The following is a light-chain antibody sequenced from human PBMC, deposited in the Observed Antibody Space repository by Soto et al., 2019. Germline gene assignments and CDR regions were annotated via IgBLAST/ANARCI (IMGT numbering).Light chain of an antibody. CDR2: DVS. V-gene: IGLV2-14*03. J-gene: IGLJ1*01. Sequence: QSALTQPASVSGSPGQSITISCTGTSSDVGGYTYVSWYQQHPGKAPKLMIYDVSNRPSGVPNRFSGSKSGNTASLTISGLQAEDEAEYYCSSYTSSSTRVDVFGTGTKLTVL. CDR1: SSDVGGYTY. CDR3: SSYTSSSTRVDV.